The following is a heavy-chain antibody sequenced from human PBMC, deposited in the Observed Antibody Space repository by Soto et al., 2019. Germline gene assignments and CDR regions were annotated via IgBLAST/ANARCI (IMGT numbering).Heavy chain of an antibody. CDR3: ARLRRYYGSGSINYYGMDV. J-gene: IGHJ6*02. CDR1: GDSVSSNSAA. D-gene: IGHD3-10*01. CDR2: TYYRSKWYN. Sequence: PSQALSLTCAISGDSVSSNSAAWNWIRQSPSRGLEWLGRTYYRSKWYNDYAVSVKSRITINPDTSKNQFSLRLNSVTPEDTAVYYCARLRRYYGSGSINYYGMDVWGQGTAVTVSS. V-gene: IGHV6-1*01.